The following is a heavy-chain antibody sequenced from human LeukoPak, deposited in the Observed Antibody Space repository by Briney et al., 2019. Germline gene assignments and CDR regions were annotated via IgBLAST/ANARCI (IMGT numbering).Heavy chain of an antibody. D-gene: IGHD3-22*01. CDR2: TYTSGSI. CDR3: ARGGYYYDSSD. V-gene: IGHV4-4*07. Sequence: PSETLSLTCTVSGASINSYYWTWIRQPAGKGLEWIGRTYTSGSINCNPSLKSRVIMSVDTSKNQFSLKLSSVTAADTAVYYCARGGYYYDSSDWGHGTMVTVSS. CDR1: GASINSYY. J-gene: IGHJ3*01.